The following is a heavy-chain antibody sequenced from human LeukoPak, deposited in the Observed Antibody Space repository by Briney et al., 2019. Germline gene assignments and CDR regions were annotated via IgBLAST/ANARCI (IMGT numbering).Heavy chain of an antibody. D-gene: IGHD3-3*01. V-gene: IGHV3-7*03. J-gene: IGHJ5*02. CDR2: IKEDGSER. CDR3: AREYYDFWSGFFWFDP. Sequence: PGGSLRLSCEGSAFIFSGHWMNWVRQTPGKGLEWVASIKEDGSERQYVDSVKGRFSISRDNTKGSLFLQLNSLRAEDTAVYYCAREYYDFWSGFFWFDPWGQGTLVTVSS. CDR1: AFIFSGHW.